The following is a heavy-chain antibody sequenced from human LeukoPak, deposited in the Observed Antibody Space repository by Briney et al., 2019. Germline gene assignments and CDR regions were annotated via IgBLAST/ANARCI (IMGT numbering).Heavy chain of an antibody. D-gene: IGHD6-13*01. CDR2: ISGGDGST. CDR1: GFTFSSYA. CDR3: ARDSSWHVPVPENPVAFDY. J-gene: IGHJ4*02. Sequence: GGSLRLSCAASGFTFSSYAMSWVRQAPGKGLEWVSTISGGDGSTYYAVSVKGRFTISRDNAKNSLYLQMNSLRAEDTAMYYCARDSSWHVPVPENPVAFDYWGQGTLVTVSS. V-gene: IGHV3-23*01.